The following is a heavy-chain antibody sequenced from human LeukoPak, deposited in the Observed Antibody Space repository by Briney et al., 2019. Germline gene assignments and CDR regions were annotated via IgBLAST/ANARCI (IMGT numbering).Heavy chain of an antibody. V-gene: IGHV1-46*01. D-gene: IGHD6-19*01. CDR3: ARGRGSGWYAEYFQH. CDR1: GYTFTSYY. CDR2: INPSGGST. Sequence: ASVKVSCKASGYTFTSYYMHWVRQAPGQGLEWMGIINPSGGSTSYAQKLQGRVTMTTDTSTSTAYMELRSLRSDDTAVYYCARGRGSGWYAEYFQHWGQGTLVTVSS. J-gene: IGHJ1*01.